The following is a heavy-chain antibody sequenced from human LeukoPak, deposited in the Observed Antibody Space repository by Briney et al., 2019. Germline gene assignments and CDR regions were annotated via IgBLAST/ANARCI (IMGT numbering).Heavy chain of an antibody. CDR3: ARYSAVVTPAGFDY. J-gene: IGHJ4*02. Sequence: SETLSLTCTVSGGSISSGGYYRSWIRQPPGKGLEWIGYIYHSGSTYYNPSLKSRVTISVDRSKNQFPLKLSSVAAADTAVYYCARYSAVVTPAGFDYWGQGALVTVSS. CDR2: IYHSGST. D-gene: IGHD4-23*01. CDR1: GGSISSGGYY. V-gene: IGHV4-30-2*02.